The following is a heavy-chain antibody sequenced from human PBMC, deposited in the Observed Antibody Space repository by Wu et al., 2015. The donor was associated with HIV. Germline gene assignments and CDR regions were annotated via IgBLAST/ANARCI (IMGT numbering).Heavy chain of an antibody. CDR3: ARLQSLSGLYSNADY. CDR1: GYTFTEYY. D-gene: IGHD1-26*01. J-gene: IGHJ4*02. V-gene: IGHV1-2*02. Sequence: QVQVLQSGAEVKKPGASVMVSCKASGYTFTEYYIYWVRQAPGQGLEWMGWINPNRGGTKYAQKFQGRVTMTRDAAVSTAYMELNSLRSDDTAVYYCARLQSLSGLYSNADYWGQGTLVTVS. CDR2: INPNRGGT.